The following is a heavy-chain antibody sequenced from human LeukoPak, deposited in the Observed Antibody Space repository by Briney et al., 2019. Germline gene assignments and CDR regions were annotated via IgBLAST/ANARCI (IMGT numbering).Heavy chain of an antibody. CDR3: ASDVDILTGQDY. J-gene: IGHJ4*02. V-gene: IGHV1-46*01. D-gene: IGHD3-9*01. CDR1: GYTFTSYY. Sequence: ASVKVSRKASGYTFTSYYMHWVRQAPGQGLEWMGIINPSGGSTSYAQKFQGRLTMTRDTSTSTVFMELSSLRSEDTAVYYCASDVDILTGQDYWGQGTLVTVSS. CDR2: INPSGGST.